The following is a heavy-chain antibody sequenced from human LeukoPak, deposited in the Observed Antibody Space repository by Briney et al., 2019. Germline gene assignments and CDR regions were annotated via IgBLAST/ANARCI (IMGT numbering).Heavy chain of an antibody. D-gene: IGHD3-22*01. Sequence: GGSLTLSCAASGFTFSSYSMNWLRQAPGKGLEWVSYISSSSSTIYYAVSVKGRFTISRDNAKNSLYLQMNSLRAEDTAVYYCARLVDVYYYDSSGIDWGQGTLVTVSS. J-gene: IGHJ4*02. CDR3: ARLVDVYYYDSSGID. CDR2: ISSSSSTI. CDR1: GFTFSSYS. V-gene: IGHV3-48*01.